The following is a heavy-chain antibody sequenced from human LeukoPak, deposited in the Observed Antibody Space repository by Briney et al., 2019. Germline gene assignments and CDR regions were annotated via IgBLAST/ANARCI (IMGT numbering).Heavy chain of an antibody. J-gene: IGHJ3*02. CDR3: AKDLSYSFDI. D-gene: IGHD2-15*01. Sequence: TGGSLRLSYIVSAFTFNTYGFHWFRQTPDKGLEWLAFIGHDGSYKHYADSVRGRFTISRDNSKNTVYLQMNSLRTDDTALYRCAKDLSYSFDIWGQGTKVTVSS. CDR2: IGHDGSYK. V-gene: IGHV3-30*02. CDR1: AFTFNTYG.